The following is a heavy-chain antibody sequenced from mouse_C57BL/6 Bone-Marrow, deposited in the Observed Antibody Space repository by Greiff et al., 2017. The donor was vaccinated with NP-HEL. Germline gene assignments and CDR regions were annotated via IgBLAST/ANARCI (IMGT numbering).Heavy chain of an antibody. V-gene: IGHV1-64*01. D-gene: IGHD1-1*01. CDR2: IHPNSGST. J-gene: IGHJ2*01. CDR1: GYTFTSYW. Sequence: QVHVKQSGAELVKPGASVKLSCKASGYTFTSYWMHWVKQRPGQGLEWIGMIHPNSGSTNYNEKFKSKAPLTVDNSSSTAYMQLSSLTSEDSAVYYCAYYYGSSVYYFDYWGQGTTLTVSS. CDR3: AYYYGSSVYYFDY.